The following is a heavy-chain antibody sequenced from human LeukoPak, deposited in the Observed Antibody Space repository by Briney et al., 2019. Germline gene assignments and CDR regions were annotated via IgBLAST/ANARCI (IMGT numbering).Heavy chain of an antibody. CDR3: ARGTYYYDSSGYYSRYFDY. V-gene: IGHV1-69*05. CDR2: IIPIFGTA. D-gene: IGHD3-22*01. Sequence: ASVKVSCKASGGTFSSYAISWVRQAPGQGLEWMGGIIPIFGTANYAQKFQGRVTITTDESTSTAYMELSSLRSEDTAVYYCARGTYYYDSSGYYSRYFDYWGQGTLVTVSS. CDR1: GGTFSSYA. J-gene: IGHJ4*02.